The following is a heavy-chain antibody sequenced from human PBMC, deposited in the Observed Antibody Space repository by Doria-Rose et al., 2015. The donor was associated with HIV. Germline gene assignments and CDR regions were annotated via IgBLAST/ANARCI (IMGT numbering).Heavy chain of an antibody. V-gene: IGHV4-34*01. CDR2: INHSGST. Sequence: QVQLQESGAGLVKPSETLSLTCAVFGGSFSGYYWSWIRQPPGKGLEWIGEINHSGSTNYKTSLKSRVTISIDTSKNLFSVKLSSVTAADTAVYYCARGLLRGGWNDVDYYYGMDVWGQGTTVTVSS. J-gene: IGHJ6*02. D-gene: IGHD1-1*01. CDR1: GGSFSGYY. CDR3: ARGLLRGGWNDVDYYYGMDV.